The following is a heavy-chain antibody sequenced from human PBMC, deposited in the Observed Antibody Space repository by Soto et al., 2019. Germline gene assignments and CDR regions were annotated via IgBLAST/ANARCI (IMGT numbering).Heavy chain of an antibody. Sequence: VGSLRLSCAASGFTFSSYSMNWVRQAPGKGLEWVSYISSSSSTIYYADSVKGRFTISRDNAKNSLYLQMNSLRAEDTAVYYCARDYGIVVVPADPNWFDPWGQGTLVTVSS. D-gene: IGHD2-2*01. V-gene: IGHV3-48*01. CDR1: GFTFSSYS. J-gene: IGHJ5*02. CDR3: ARDYGIVVVPADPNWFDP. CDR2: ISSSSSTI.